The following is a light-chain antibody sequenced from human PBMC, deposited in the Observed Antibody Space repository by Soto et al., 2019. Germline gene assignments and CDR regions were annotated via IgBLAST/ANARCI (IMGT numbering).Light chain of an antibody. J-gene: IGKJ1*01. CDR1: PSIRRY. V-gene: IGKV1-39*01. CDR2: AAS. CDR3: QQSYSTLWT. Sequence: DIPMTQSPSSLSASVGDRVTITCRASPSIRRYLNWYQQKPGKAPKLLIYAASSLQSGVPSRFSGSGSGTDFTLTISSLQSEDFATYYCQQSYSTLWTFGQGTKVEIK.